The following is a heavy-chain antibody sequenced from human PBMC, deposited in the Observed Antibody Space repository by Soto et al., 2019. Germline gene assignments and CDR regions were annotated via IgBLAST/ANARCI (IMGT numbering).Heavy chain of an antibody. CDR3: ARDIVSGISVAGQLDY. V-gene: IGHV3-30-3*01. Sequence: VAVISYDGSNKYYADSVKGRFTISRDNFKNTLFLQMDSLRAEDTAVYYCARDIVSGISVAGQLDYWGQGTLVTVSS. D-gene: IGHD6-19*01. CDR2: ISYDGSNK. J-gene: IGHJ4*02.